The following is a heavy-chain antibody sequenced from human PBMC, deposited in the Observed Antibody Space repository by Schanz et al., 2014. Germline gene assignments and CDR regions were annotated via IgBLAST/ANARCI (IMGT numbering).Heavy chain of an antibody. D-gene: IGHD3-10*01. V-gene: IGHV3-30*02. CDR2: IRYDGSNK. J-gene: IGHJ4*02. CDR3: TRGSGSRSYGWYYDS. CDR1: GFTFSSYG. Sequence: QVQLVESGGGVVQPGGSLRLSCAASGFTFSSYGMHWVRQAPGKGLEWVAFIRYDGSNKYYADSVKGRFTISRDNSKNTLSLQMNTLRAEDTAAYYCTRGSGSRSYGWYYDSWGQGTLVTVSS.